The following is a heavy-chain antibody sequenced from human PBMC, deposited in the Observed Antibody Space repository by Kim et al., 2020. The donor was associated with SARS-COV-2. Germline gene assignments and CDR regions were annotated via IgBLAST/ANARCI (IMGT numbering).Heavy chain of an antibody. J-gene: IGHJ6*02. D-gene: IGHD3-16*01. Sequence: GGSLRLSCSASGFTFSSYAMHWVRQAPGKGLEYVSAISSNGGSTYYADSVKGRFTISRDNSKNTLYLQMSSLRAEDTAVYYCVRSLFGGTYYYYYGMDVWGQGTTVTVSS. V-gene: IGHV3-64D*06. CDR3: VRSLFGGTYYYYYGMDV. CDR2: ISSNGGST. CDR1: GFTFSSYA.